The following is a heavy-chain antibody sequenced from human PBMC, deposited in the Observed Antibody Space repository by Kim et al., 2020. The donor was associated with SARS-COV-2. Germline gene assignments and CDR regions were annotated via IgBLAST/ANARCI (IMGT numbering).Heavy chain of an antibody. Sequence: KGRFTISRDDSKSIAYLQMNSLKTEDTAVYYCTKHYDSSGYYLPDDAFDIWGQGTIVTVSS. CDR3: TKHYDSSGYYLPDDAFDI. V-gene: IGHV3-49*02. D-gene: IGHD3-22*01. J-gene: IGHJ3*02.